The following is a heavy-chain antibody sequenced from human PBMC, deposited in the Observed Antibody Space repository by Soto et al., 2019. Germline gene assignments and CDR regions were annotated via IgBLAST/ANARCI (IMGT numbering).Heavy chain of an antibody. D-gene: IGHD3-3*01. CDR1: GYTFTSYG. CDR2: ISAYNGNT. Sequence: ASVKVSCKASGYTFTSYGISWVRQAPGQGLEWMGWISAYNGNTNYAQKLQGRVTMTTDTSTSTAYMELRSLRSDDTAVYYCAREGSYYDFWSGTEWCDYWGQGTLVTVSS. V-gene: IGHV1-18*01. CDR3: AREGSYYDFWSGTEWCDY. J-gene: IGHJ4*02.